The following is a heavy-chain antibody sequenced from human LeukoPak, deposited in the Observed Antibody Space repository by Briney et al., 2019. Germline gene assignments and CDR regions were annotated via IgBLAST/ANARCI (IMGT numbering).Heavy chain of an antibody. CDR2: ISSGSSYI. Sequence: PGGSLRLSCAASGFTFSSYSMNWVRQAPGKGLEWVSSISSGSSYIYYADSVKGRFTISRDNAKNSLYLQMNSLRADDTAVYYCASLDVVQAATVNHYYYGMDVWGQGTTVTVSS. V-gene: IGHV3-21*01. CDR1: GFTFSSYS. D-gene: IGHD2-2*01. CDR3: ASLDVVQAATVNHYYYGMDV. J-gene: IGHJ6*02.